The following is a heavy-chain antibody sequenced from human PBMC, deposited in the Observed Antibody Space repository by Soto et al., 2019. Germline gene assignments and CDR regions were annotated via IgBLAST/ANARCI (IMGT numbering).Heavy chain of an antibody. CDR3: ARVYFQVAGTFAP. Sequence: QVQLQQSGPGLVRSSQTLSLTCAISGDNVSSDTAAWNWFRQSPSRGVEWLGRTYFRFKWYTDYGASLKSRITIDADSSKNQFSLQLRSVTPEDTAVYFCARVYFQVAGTFAPWGQGTPVIVSS. V-gene: IGHV6-1*01. J-gene: IGHJ5*02. D-gene: IGHD6-19*01. CDR2: TYFRFKWYT. CDR1: GDNVSSDTAA.